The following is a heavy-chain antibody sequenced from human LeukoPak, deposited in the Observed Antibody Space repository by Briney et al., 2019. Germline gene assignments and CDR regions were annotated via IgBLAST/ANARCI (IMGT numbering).Heavy chain of an antibody. CDR1: GFTFSSYS. J-gene: IGHJ3*02. D-gene: IGHD3-10*01. V-gene: IGHV3-48*01. Sequence: GGSLRLSCAASGFTFSSYSMDWVRQAPGKGLEWVSYISSSSSTIYYADSVKGRFTISRDNAKNSLYLQMNSLRAEDTAVYYCARDGGGRVLWFGEVYDAFDIWGQGKMVTVSS. CDR2: ISSSSSTI. CDR3: ARDGGGRVLWFGEVYDAFDI.